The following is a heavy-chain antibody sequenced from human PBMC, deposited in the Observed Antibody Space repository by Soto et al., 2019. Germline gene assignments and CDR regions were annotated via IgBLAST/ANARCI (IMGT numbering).Heavy chain of an antibody. Sequence: PGGALVVSCASSGFTFSIYAMSWVRQAPGKGLEWVSAISGSGGSTYYADSVKGRFTISRDNSKNTLYLQMNSLRAEDTAVYYCAKGFGSSWYYYGMDVWGQGTTVTVSS. CDR2: ISGSGGST. D-gene: IGHD6-13*01. CDR3: AKGFGSSWYYYGMDV. CDR1: GFTFSIYA. J-gene: IGHJ6*01. V-gene: IGHV3-23*01.